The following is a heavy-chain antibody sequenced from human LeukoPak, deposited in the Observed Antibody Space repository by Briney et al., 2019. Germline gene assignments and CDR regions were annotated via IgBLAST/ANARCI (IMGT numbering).Heavy chain of an antibody. Sequence: PSETLSLTCTVSGGSISSYYWSWIRQPAGKGLEWIGRIYSSGSTNYNPSLKSRVTMSVDTSKNQFSPKLRSVTAADTAVYYCAREAVGSKDLDYWGQGTLVTVSS. J-gene: IGHJ4*02. V-gene: IGHV4-4*07. CDR3: AREAVGSKDLDY. CDR1: GGSISSYY. D-gene: IGHD3-16*01. CDR2: IYSSGST.